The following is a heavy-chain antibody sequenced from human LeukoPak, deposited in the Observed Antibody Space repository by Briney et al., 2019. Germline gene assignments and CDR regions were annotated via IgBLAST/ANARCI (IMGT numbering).Heavy chain of an antibody. CDR2: IYHSGST. D-gene: IGHD3-22*01. J-gene: IGHJ4*02. CDR1: GYSISSGYY. V-gene: IGHV4-38-2*02. Sequence: SETLSLTCAVSGYSISSGYYWGWIRQPPGKGLEWIGSIYHSGSTYYNPSLKSRVTIPVDTSKNQFSLKLSSVTAADAAVYYCARDDYYDSSAIFDYWGQGTLVTVSS. CDR3: ARDDYYDSSAIFDY.